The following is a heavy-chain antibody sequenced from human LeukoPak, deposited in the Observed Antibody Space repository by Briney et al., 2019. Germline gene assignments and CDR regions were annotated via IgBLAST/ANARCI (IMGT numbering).Heavy chain of an antibody. CDR3: ARTSHESVLYWSDP. Sequence: GASVKVSCKASGYPFTDYYVHWLRQAPGQGLEWMGWINPNSGGTNYAQNFQGRVTMTTDTSTSTAYMELRSLRSDDTAVYYCARTSHESVLYWSDPWGQGTLVNVSS. V-gene: IGHV1-2*02. D-gene: IGHD3-16*01. CDR1: GYPFTDYY. J-gene: IGHJ5*02. CDR2: INPNSGGT.